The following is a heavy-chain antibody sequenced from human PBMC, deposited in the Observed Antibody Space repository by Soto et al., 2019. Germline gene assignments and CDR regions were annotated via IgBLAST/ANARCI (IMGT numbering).Heavy chain of an antibody. CDR3: ARDYYDSSGYYSLGYYYGMDV. CDR2: IYYSGST. Sequence: QVQLQESGPGLVKPSETLSLTCTVSGGSISSYYWSWIRQPPGKGLEWIGYIYYSGSTNYNPSLKSRVTISVDTSKNQFSLKLSSVTAADTAVYYCARDYYDSSGYYSLGYYYGMDVWGQGTTVTVSS. CDR1: GGSISSYY. J-gene: IGHJ6*02. D-gene: IGHD3-22*01. V-gene: IGHV4-59*01.